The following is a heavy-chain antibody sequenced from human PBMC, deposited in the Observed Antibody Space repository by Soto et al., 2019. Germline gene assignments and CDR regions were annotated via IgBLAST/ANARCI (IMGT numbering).Heavy chain of an antibody. CDR2: FDPEDGET. Sequence: ASVKVSCKVSGYTLTELSMHWVRQAPGKGLEWMGGFDPEDGETIYAQKFQGRVTMTEDTSTDTAYMELSSLRSEDTAVYYCATPLPRDWAFDYWGQGTLVTVSS. CDR3: ATPLPRDWAFDY. J-gene: IGHJ4*02. D-gene: IGHD3-9*01. V-gene: IGHV1-24*01. CDR1: GYTLTELS.